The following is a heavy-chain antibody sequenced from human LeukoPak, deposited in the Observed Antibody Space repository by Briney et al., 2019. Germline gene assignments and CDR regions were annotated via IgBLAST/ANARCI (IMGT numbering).Heavy chain of an antibody. J-gene: IGHJ5*02. CDR2: TKNKASSYTI. CDR1: GFTFSDHF. Sequence: PGGSLRLSCATSGFTFSDHFMDWVRQPPGKGLEWVGRTKNKASSYTIDYAASVKGRFSISRDDSKNSLFLQMDSLKTEDTAIYYCVVMIRGLITLGQGTLVTVSS. V-gene: IGHV3-72*01. D-gene: IGHD3-10*01. CDR3: VVMIRGLIT.